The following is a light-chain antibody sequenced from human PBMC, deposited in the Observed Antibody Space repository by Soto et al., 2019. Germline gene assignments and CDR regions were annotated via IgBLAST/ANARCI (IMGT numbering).Light chain of an antibody. CDR1: QSISSY. J-gene: IGKJ5*01. Sequence: DIQMTQSPSSLSASVVDRFTITCVASQSISSYLNWYQQKPGKAPKLLIYAASSLQSGVPSRFSGSGSGTDFTLTISSLQPEDFATYYCQQSYSTPRTFGQGTRLEIK. CDR2: AAS. V-gene: IGKV1-39*01. CDR3: QQSYSTPRT.